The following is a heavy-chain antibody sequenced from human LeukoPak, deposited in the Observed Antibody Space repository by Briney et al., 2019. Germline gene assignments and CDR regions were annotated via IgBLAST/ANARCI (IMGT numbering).Heavy chain of an antibody. V-gene: IGHV3-30*02. Sequence: GGSLRLSCAASGFTFSSYGMHWVRQAPGKGLEWVAFIRYDGSNKYYADSVKGRFTISRDNSKNTLYLQMNSLRAEDTAVYYCAEDPIEMATLTGMSTAFDYWGQGTLVTVSS. CDR3: AEDPIEMATLTGMSTAFDY. D-gene: IGHD5-24*01. CDR2: IRYDGSNK. J-gene: IGHJ4*02. CDR1: GFTFSSYG.